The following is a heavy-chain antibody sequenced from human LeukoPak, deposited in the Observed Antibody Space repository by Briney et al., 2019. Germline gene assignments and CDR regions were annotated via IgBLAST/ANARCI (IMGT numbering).Heavy chain of an antibody. J-gene: IGHJ3*02. V-gene: IGHV5-51*01. CDR3: ARHATPLMRSRDAFDI. Sequence: GESLKISCKGSGYSFTSYWIGWVRQMPGKGLEWMGNIYPGDSDTRYSPSFQGQVTISADKSISTAYLQWSSLKASDTAMYYCARHATPLMRSRDAFDIWGQGTMVTVSS. CDR1: GYSFTSYW. CDR2: IYPGDSDT. D-gene: IGHD3-16*01.